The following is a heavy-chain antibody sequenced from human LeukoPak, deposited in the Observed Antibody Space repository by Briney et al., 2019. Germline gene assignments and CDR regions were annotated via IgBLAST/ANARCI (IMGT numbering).Heavy chain of an antibody. CDR3: ARANGGNSGVDAFDI. J-gene: IGHJ3*02. CDR1: GFTFSSYD. CDR2: IGTAGDT. Sequence: PGGSLRLSCAASGFTFSSYDMHWVRQATGKGLEWVSAIGTAGDTYYPGSVKGRFTISRENAKNSLYLQMNSLRAGDTAVYYCARANGGNSGVDAFDIWGQGTMVTVSS. V-gene: IGHV3-13*01. D-gene: IGHD4-23*01.